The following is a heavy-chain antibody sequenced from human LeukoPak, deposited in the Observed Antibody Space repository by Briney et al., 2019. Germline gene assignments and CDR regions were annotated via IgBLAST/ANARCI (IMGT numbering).Heavy chain of an antibody. Sequence: SETLSLTCTVSGGSISSGSYYWSWIRQPAGKGLEWIGRIYTSGSTNYNPPLKSRVTISVDTSKNQFSLKLSSVTAADTAVYYCARGVPRNDIWGQGTLVTVSS. CDR3: ARGVPRNDI. J-gene: IGHJ4*02. CDR2: IYTSGST. V-gene: IGHV4-61*02. D-gene: IGHD1-1*01. CDR1: GGSISSGSYY.